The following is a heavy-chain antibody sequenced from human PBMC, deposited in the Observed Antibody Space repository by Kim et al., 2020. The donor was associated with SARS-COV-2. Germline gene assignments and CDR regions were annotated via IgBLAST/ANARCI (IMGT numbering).Heavy chain of an antibody. J-gene: IGHJ6*02. V-gene: IGHV4-34*01. D-gene: IGHD6-13*01. Sequence: SETLSLTCAVYGGSFSGYYWSWIRQPPAKGLEWIGEINHSGSTNYNPSFKSRVTISVDTSKNQFPLKLSCVTAADTAVYYCARGGGYSSSWYAYYYGMDVWGQGTTVTVSS. CDR2: INHSGST. CDR1: GGSFSGYY. CDR3: ARGGGYSSSWYAYYYGMDV.